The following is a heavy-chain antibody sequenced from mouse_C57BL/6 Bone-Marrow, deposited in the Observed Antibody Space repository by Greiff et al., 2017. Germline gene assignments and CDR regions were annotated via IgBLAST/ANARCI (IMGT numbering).Heavy chain of an antibody. CDR1: GYTFTDYY. CDR2: IDPNNGGT. Sequence: EVQLQQSGPELVKPGASVKISCKASGYTFTDYYLNWVKQSHGKSLEWIGDIDPNNGGTSYNQKFKGKATLTVDKSSSTAYMELRSLTSEDSAVYYCARGPSGDGYLWFADWGQGTLVTVSA. V-gene: IGHV1-26*01. CDR3: ARGPSGDGYLWFAD. D-gene: IGHD2-3*01. J-gene: IGHJ3*01.